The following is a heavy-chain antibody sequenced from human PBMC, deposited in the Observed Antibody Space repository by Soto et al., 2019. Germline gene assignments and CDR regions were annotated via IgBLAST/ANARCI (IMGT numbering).Heavy chain of an antibody. J-gene: IGHJ5*02. CDR3: AREGGAIVVVPAAIDA. CDR2: ICSSSSYI. D-gene: IGHD2-2*01. V-gene: IGHV3-21*01. CDR1: GFTFSSYS. Sequence: GGSLRLSCAASGFTFSSYSMNWVRQDPGKGLEWVSSICSSSSYIYYADSVKGRFIISRDNAKNSLYMQMNSLRAEDTAVYYCAREGGAIVVVPAAIDAWGQGTLVTVS.